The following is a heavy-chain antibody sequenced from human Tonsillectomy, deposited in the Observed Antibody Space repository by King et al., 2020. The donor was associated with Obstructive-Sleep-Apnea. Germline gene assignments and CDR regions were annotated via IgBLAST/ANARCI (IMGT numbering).Heavy chain of an antibody. V-gene: IGHV4-34*01. CDR3: ARGSGATVVNWFDP. Sequence: VQLQQCGAGLLKPSETLSLSCAVFGVSFSDYYWSWVRQPPGKGLEWIGDINPSGSTNYNPSFKSRVIISVDTSKNQSPLKLSSVSAAYAAAYYCARGSGATVVNWFDPWGQGTLVTVSP. J-gene: IGHJ5*02. CDR2: INPSGST. CDR1: GVSFSDYY. D-gene: IGHD1-26*01.